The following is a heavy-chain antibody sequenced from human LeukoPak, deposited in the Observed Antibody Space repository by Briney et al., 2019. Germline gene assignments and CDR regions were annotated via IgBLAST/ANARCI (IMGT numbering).Heavy chain of an antibody. CDR2: INPSGGST. CDR3: ARAWDTAMVKTVMNYYYMDV. CDR1: GYTFTSYY. V-gene: IGHV1-46*01. D-gene: IGHD5-18*01. Sequence: ASLKVSCKASGYTFTSYYMHWVPQAPGQGLEWMGIINPSGGSTSYAQKFQGRVTITRDTSTSTVYMELSSLRSEDTAVYYCARAWDTAMVKTVMNYYYMDVWGKGTTVTVSS. J-gene: IGHJ6*03.